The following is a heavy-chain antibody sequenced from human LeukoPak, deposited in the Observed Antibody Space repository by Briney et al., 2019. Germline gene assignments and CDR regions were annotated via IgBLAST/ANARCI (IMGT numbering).Heavy chain of an antibody. Sequence: GGSLRLSCAASEFTFSNYWMSWVRQAPGKGLEWVANIKEDGSEKYYVDSVKGRFTISRDNAKNSLYLQMNSLRAEDTAVYYCARDRTGQQLISRKEYYYMDVWGKGTTVTISS. J-gene: IGHJ6*03. CDR1: EFTFSNYW. CDR3: ARDRTGQQLISRKEYYYMDV. D-gene: IGHD4-11*01. CDR2: IKEDGSEK. V-gene: IGHV3-7*01.